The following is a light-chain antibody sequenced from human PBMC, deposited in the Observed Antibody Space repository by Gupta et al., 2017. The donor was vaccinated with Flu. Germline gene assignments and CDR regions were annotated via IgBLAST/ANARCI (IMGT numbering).Light chain of an antibody. Sequence: SALTQPASVSGSPGQSITISCTGTSSDVGGYDYVSWYQHHPGKAPKLMVYEVSQRSAGVANRFSGSKPGNTASLTISGLQDEDEADYYCSSHTRSSTWVFGGGTKLTVL. CDR1: SSDVGGYDY. V-gene: IGLV2-14*01. CDR3: SSHTRSSTWV. J-gene: IGLJ3*02. CDR2: EVS.